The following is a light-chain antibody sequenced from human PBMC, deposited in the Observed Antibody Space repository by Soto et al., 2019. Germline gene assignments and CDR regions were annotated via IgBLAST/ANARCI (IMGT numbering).Light chain of an antibody. CDR2: HAS. CDR1: QSVSSY. J-gene: IGKJ4*01. CDR3: QQSYSTPLT. V-gene: IGKV3-11*01. Sequence: EIVLTQSPGTLSLSPGERATLSFRASQSVSSYLAWYQQKPGQAPRLLIYHASNRATGIPARFSGSGSGTDFTLTISSLQPEDFATYYCQQSYSTPLTFGGGTKV.